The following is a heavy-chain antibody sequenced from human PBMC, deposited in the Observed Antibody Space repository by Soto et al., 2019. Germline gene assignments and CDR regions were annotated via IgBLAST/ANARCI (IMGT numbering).Heavy chain of an antibody. CDR2: IYYSGST. D-gene: IGHD2-2*01. CDR3: ARGGRKTPIVPAASFDP. J-gene: IGHJ5*02. V-gene: IGHV4-61*01. CDR1: GGSVSSGSYY. Sequence: SETLSLTCTVSGGSVSSGSYYWSWIRQPPGKGLEWIGYIYYSGSTNYNPSLKSRVTISVDTSKNQFSLKLSSVTAADTAVYYCARGGRKTPIVPAASFDPWGQGTLVTVSS.